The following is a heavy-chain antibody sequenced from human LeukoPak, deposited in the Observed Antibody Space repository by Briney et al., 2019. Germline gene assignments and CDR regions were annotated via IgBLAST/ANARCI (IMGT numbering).Heavy chain of an antibody. CDR1: GYTFTGYY. V-gene: IGHV1-2*02. CDR2: INPNSGGT. CDR3: ARGFVHSSGVGGY. Sequence: ASMKVSCKASGYTFTGYYMHWVRQAPGQGLEWMGWINPNSGGTNYAQKFQGRVTMTRDTSISTAYMELSRLRSDDTAVYYCARGFVHSSGVGGYWGQGTLVTVSS. J-gene: IGHJ4*02. D-gene: IGHD6-19*01.